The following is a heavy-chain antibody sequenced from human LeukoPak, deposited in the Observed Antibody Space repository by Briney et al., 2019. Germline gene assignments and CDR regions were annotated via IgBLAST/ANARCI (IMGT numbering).Heavy chain of an antibody. Sequence: SETLSLTCAVYGGSFSGYYWSWIRQPPGKGLEWIGEINHSGSTNYNPSLKSRVTISVDTSKNQFSLKLSSVTAADTAVYYCARGQQLDQTAGHFDYWGQGTLVTVS. CDR2: INHSGST. J-gene: IGHJ4*02. D-gene: IGHD6-13*01. CDR1: GGSFSGYY. CDR3: ARGQQLDQTAGHFDY. V-gene: IGHV4-34*01.